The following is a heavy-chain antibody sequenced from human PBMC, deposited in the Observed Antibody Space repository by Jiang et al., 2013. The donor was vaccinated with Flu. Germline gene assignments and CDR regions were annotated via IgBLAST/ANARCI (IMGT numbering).Heavy chain of an antibody. V-gene: IGHV5-51*01. Sequence: KKPGESLKISCKGSGYSFTSYWIGWVRQMPGKGLEWMGIIYPGGSDTRYSPSFQGQVTISADKSISTAYLQWSSLKASDTAMYYCARHTMGSTYDILTGKYYYGMDVWGQGTTVTVSS. J-gene: IGHJ6*02. CDR2: IYPGGSDT. CDR3: ARHTMGSTYDILTGKYYYGMDV. CDR1: GYSFTSYW. D-gene: IGHD3-9*01.